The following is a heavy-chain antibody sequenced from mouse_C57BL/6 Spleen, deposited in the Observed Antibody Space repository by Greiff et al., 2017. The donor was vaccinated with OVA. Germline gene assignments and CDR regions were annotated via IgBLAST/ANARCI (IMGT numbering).Heavy chain of an antibody. D-gene: IGHD2-1*01. CDR3: ARRVTGPNYFDY. Sequence: VQLQQPGAELVRPGSSVKLSCKASGYTFTSYWMHWVKQRPIQGLEWIGNIDPSDSDTHYNQKFKDKATLTVDKSSSTAYMQLSSLTSEDSAVYYCARRVTGPNYFDYWGQGTTLTVSS. CDR2: IDPSDSDT. V-gene: IGHV1-52*01. J-gene: IGHJ2*01. CDR1: GYTFTSYW.